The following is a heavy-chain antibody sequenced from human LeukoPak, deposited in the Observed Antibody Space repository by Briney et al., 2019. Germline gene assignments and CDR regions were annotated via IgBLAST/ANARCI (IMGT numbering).Heavy chain of an antibody. CDR3: ARIPTVTFFDY. CDR1: GGSISSSNW. Sequence: SETLSLTCAVSGGSISSSNWWSWVRQPPGKGLEWIGEIYHSGSTNYNPSLKSRVTISVDTSKNQFSLKLSSVTAADTAVYYCARIPTVTFFDYWGQGTLVTVSS. V-gene: IGHV4-4*02. D-gene: IGHD4-17*01. CDR2: IYHSGST. J-gene: IGHJ4*02.